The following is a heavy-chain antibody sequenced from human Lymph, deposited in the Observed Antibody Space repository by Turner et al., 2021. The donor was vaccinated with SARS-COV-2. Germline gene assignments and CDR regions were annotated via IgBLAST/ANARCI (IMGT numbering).Heavy chain of an antibody. Sequence: QVQLVQSGTEVTKPGSPVKVSCKASGGTFSSHVISWVRQAPGQGLEWMGGIIPMFGTANYAQKFQGRVTITADESTSTAYMELSSLRSDDTAVYYCARVGSSVVPYYYYGMDVWGQGTTVTVSS. CDR2: IIPMFGTA. CDR3: ARVGSSVVPYYYYGMDV. CDR1: GGTFSSHV. J-gene: IGHJ6*02. D-gene: IGHD3-22*01. V-gene: IGHV1-69*01.